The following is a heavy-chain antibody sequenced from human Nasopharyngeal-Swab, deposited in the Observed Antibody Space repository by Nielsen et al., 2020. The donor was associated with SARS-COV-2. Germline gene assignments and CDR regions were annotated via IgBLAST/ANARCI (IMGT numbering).Heavy chain of an antibody. CDR1: GFTFNIYN. CDR2: ISSTGDYI. CDR3: ARNTPAMFAY. Sequence: GESLKISCAASGFTFNIYNMNWVRQAPGKGLEWVAAISSTGDYIYYAASVKGRFTISRDNAKNSLYLQMDNLRAEDTAVYYCARNTPAMFAYWGRGTLVTGSS. V-gene: IGHV3-21*01. D-gene: IGHD2-2*02. J-gene: IGHJ4*02.